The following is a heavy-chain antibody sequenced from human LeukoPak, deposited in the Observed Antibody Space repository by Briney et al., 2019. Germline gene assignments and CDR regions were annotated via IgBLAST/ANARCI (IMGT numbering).Heavy chain of an antibody. Sequence: GSMRLSCAASGFSFNNYGLIWDRQAPGKGLEWVAAISNDGGGTMYGGFVEGRFTISRDNSKNTLFLQMNSLRAEDTALYYCAKGSTGYFADLWGQGTLVTVSS. CDR2: ISNDGGGT. D-gene: IGHD2-8*02. V-gene: IGHV3-23*01. CDR1: GFSFNNYG. CDR3: AKGSTGYFADL. J-gene: IGHJ5*02.